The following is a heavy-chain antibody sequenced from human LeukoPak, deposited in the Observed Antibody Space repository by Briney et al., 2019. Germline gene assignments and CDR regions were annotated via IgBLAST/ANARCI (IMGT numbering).Heavy chain of an antibody. CDR1: GGTFSSYA. J-gene: IGHJ6*03. CDR2: IIPIFGTA. CDR3: ARSWALSGWLPTYYYYYYMDV. D-gene: IGHD3-9*01. Sequence: SVKVSCKASGGTFSSYAISWVRQAPGQGLEWMGGIIPIFGTANYAQKFQGRVTITADKSTSTAYMELSSLRSEDTAVYYCARSWALSGWLPTYYYYYYMDVWGKGTTVTVSS. V-gene: IGHV1-69*06.